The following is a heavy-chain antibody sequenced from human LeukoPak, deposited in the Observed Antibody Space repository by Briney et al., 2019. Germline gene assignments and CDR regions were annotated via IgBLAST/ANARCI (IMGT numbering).Heavy chain of an antibody. D-gene: IGHD3-22*01. V-gene: IGHV4-4*09. CDR1: GGSISSYY. CDR2: IYTSGST. CDR3: ARPVHDSGGWMGYYYMDV. Sequence: PSETLSLTCTVSGGSISSYYWSWIRQPPGKGLEWIGYIYTSGSTSYNPSLKSRVTISVDTSKNQFSLKLSSVTAADTAVYYCARPVHDSGGWMGYYYMDVWGKGTTVTVSS. J-gene: IGHJ6*03.